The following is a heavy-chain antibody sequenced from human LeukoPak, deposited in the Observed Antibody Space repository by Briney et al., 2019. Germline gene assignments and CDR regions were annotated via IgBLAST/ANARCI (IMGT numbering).Heavy chain of an antibody. CDR3: ARGIVAGRMTDAFDI. D-gene: IGHD2-21*01. CDR1: GGSISSHY. J-gene: IGHJ3*02. CDR2: IYYSGST. Sequence: SETLSLTCTVSGGSISSHYWSWIRQPPGKGLEWIGCIYYSGSTNYKSSLKSRVTISVDTSKNQFSLKLSSVTAADTAVYYCARGIVAGRMTDAFDIWGQGTMVTVSS. V-gene: IGHV4-59*11.